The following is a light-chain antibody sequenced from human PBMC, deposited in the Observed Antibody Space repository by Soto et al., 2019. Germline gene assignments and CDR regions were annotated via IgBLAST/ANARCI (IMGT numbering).Light chain of an antibody. J-gene: IGKJ1*01. V-gene: IGKV1-5*01. Sequence: DIQMAQSHSTLSASVGYIVTITCRASQSINSWLAWYQQKPGKAPQIMINNDVTLNSGGQSRFSASGSGTESTLIISCLQPGDFATYYCQQYTSYSWTLGQGTKVEI. CDR1: QSINSW. CDR2: NDV. CDR3: QQYTSYSWT.